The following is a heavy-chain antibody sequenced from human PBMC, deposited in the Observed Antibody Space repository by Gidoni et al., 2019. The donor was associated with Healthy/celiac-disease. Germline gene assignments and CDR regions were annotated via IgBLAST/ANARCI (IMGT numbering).Heavy chain of an antibody. CDR3: VKGPGYSSCRGAFDI. CDR2: ISSNGGST. J-gene: IGHJ3*02. Sequence: EVQLVESGGGLVQPGGSLRLSCSASGFTFSSYAMHWVRQAPGKGLEYVSAISSNGGSTYYADSVKGRFTISRDNSKNTLYLQMSSLRAEDTAVYYCVKGPGYSSCRGAFDIWGQGTMVTVSS. D-gene: IGHD6-19*01. V-gene: IGHV3-64D*09. CDR1: GFTFSSYA.